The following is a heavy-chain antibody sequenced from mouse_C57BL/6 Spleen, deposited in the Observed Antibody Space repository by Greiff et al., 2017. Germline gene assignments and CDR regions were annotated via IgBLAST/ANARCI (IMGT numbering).Heavy chain of an antibody. J-gene: IGHJ4*01. CDR1: GFTFTDYY. D-gene: IGHD1-1*01. V-gene: IGHV7-3*01. CDR3: ARSPTDGSSYGAMDY. Sequence: EVMLVESGGGLVQPGGSLSLSCAASGFTFTDYYMSWVRQPPGKALEWLGFIRNKANGYTTEYSASVKGRFTISRDNSQSILYLQMNALRAEDSATYYCARSPTDGSSYGAMDYWGQGTSVTVSS. CDR2: IRNKANGYTT.